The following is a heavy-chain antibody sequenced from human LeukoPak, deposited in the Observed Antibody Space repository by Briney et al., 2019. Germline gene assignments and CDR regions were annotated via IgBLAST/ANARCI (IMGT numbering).Heavy chain of an antibody. CDR2: ISSSSSYI. D-gene: IGHD6-19*01. CDR1: GFTFSSYS. CDR3: ARDGVKQWLETPYFDH. J-gene: IGHJ4*02. V-gene: IGHV3-21*01. Sequence: GGSLRLSCAASGFTFSSYSMNWVRQAPGKGLEWVSSISSSSSYIYYADSVKGRFTISRDNAKNSLYLQMNSLRAEDTAVYYCARDGVKQWLETPYFDHWGQGTLVTVSS.